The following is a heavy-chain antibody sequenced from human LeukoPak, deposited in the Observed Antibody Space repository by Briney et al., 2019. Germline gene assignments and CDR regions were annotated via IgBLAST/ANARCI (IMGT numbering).Heavy chain of an antibody. CDR1: GGSISSGGYS. CDR2: IYHSGST. CDR3: ARHPESYYGMDV. V-gene: IGHV4-30-2*01. J-gene: IGHJ6*02. Sequence: SETLSLTCAVSGGSISSGGYSWRWIRQPPGKGLEWIGYIYHSGSTNYNPSLKSRVTISVDTSKNQFSLKLSSVTAADTAVYYCARHPESYYGMDVWGQGTTVTVSS.